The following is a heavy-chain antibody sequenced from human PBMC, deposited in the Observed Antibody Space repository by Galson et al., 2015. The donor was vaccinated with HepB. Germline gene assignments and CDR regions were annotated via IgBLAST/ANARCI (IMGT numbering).Heavy chain of an antibody. CDR1: GYTFTSYY. CDR2: INPSGGST. J-gene: IGHJ4*02. V-gene: IGHV1-46*01. D-gene: IGHD2-21*02. CDR3: ARDSASIVVVTAIPFLDY. Sequence: SVKVSCKXSGYTFTSYYMHWVRQAPGQGLEWMGIINPSGGSTSYAQKFQGRVTMTRDTSTSTVYMELSSLRSEDTAVYYCARDSASIVVVTAIPFLDYWGQGTLVTVSS.